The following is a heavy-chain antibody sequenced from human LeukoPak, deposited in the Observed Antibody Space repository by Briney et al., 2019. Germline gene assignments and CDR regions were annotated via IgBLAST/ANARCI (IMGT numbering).Heavy chain of an antibody. D-gene: IGHD4-17*01. CDR2: IYSGGST. CDR3: ARAPFYGDFFFDY. CDR1: GLTVSSNY. J-gene: IGHJ4*02. V-gene: IGHV3-53*01. Sequence: PGGSLRLSCAASGLTVSSNYMSWVRQAPGKGLEWVSVIYSGGSTYYADSVKGRFTISRDNSKNTLYLQMNSLRAEDTAVYYCARAPFYGDFFFDYWGQGTLVTVSS.